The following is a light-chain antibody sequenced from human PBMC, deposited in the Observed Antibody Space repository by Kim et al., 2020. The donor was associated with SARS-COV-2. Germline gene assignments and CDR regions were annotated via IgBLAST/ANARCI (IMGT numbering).Light chain of an antibody. CDR2: GAS. V-gene: IGKV3-20*01. CDR3: QQYGSSPNT. J-gene: IGKJ2*01. Sequence: SPGERATLSCSASQSVSSSYLAWYQQKPGQAPRLLIYGASSRTTGIPDRFSGSGSGTDFTLTISRLEPKDFAVYYCQQYGSSPNTFGQGTKVDIK. CDR1: QSVSSSY.